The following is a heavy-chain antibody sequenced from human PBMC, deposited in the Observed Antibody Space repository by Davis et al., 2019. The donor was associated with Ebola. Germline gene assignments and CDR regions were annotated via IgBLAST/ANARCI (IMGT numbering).Heavy chain of an antibody. CDR3: ARYRGETYYYYGMDV. J-gene: IGHJ6*02. CDR2: IYDSGST. D-gene: IGHD1-26*01. V-gene: IGHV4-59*08. Sequence: SETLSLTCTVSGGSISSYYWNWIRQSPGKGLEWIGYIYDSGSTYYSPSLKSRVTISLDTSKNQFSLNLSSVTAADTAVYYCARYRGETYYYYGMDVWGQGTAVTVSS. CDR1: GGSISSYY.